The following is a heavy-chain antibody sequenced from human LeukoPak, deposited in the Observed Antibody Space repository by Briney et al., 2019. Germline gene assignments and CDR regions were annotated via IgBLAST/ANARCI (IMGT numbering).Heavy chain of an antibody. Sequence: GGSLRLSCAASGFIFSSFGMHWVRQAPGKGLEWVASIWYDETSKYYADSVKGRFTISRDNFKNTLYLQMDSLRAEDTAIYYCARARDNYDNSGFSALDLWGQGTLVSVSS. CDR3: ARARDNYDNSGFSALDL. D-gene: IGHD3-22*01. CDR2: IWYDETSK. CDR1: GFIFSSFG. V-gene: IGHV3-33*08. J-gene: IGHJ5*02.